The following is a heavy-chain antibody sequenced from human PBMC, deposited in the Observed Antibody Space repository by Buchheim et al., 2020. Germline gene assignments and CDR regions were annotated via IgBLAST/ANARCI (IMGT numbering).Heavy chain of an antibody. CDR3: ARGGFLEWLFT. CDR1: GVSISINNYY. Sequence: LQLQESGPGLVEPSETLSLTCTVSGVSISINNYYWGWVRQPPGKGLEWIGVIYYRGSDYYNPSLESRVTIAVDTSRKHFSLRLNSVTAADTAVYYCARGGFLEWLFTWGQGTL. D-gene: IGHD3-3*01. CDR2: IYYRGSD. V-gene: IGHV4-39*02. J-gene: IGHJ4*02.